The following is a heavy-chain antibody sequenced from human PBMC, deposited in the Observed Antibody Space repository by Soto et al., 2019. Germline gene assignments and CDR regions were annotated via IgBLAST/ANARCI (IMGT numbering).Heavy chain of an antibody. V-gene: IGHV4-4*07. CDR2: LYSSGVS. CDR1: GHSMTGYY. D-gene: IGHD3-10*01. Sequence: QVRLRESGPGLVKPSETLSLTCTVSGHSMTGYYWTWIRQPAGKGLEWIGRLYSSGVSAYDPSLASRVTMSLDTSRNQFFLNVTSVTAADTAVYYCAREGSGSPLWDWGRGTLVTVSS. CDR3: AREGSGSPLWD. J-gene: IGHJ4*02.